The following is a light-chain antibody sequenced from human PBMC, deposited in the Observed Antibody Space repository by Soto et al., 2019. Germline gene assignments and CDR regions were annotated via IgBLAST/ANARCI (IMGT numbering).Light chain of an antibody. CDR2: YDS. J-gene: IGLJ1*01. CDR3: QVWDSSSDHYV. Sequence: SYELTQPPSVSVAPGKTASITCGGNNIGSKSVHWYQQRPGQAPVLVIYYDSDRPSGIPERFSGSNAGNTATRTISRVEAGDEADYYCQVWDSSSDHYVFGTGTKVTGL. CDR1: NIGSKS. V-gene: IGLV3-21*04.